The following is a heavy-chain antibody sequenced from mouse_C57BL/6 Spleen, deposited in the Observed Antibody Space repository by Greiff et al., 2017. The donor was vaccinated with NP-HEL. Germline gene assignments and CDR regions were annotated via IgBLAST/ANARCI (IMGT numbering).Heavy chain of an antibody. D-gene: IGHD2-4*01. CDR1: GYTFTDYY. Sequence: VQLQQSGPELVKPGASVKISCKASGYTFTDYYMNWVKQSHGKSLEWIGDINPNNGGTSYNQKFKGKATLTVDKSSSTAYMELRSLTSEDSAVYYCARWDDYDGRDAMDYWGQGTSVTVSS. J-gene: IGHJ4*01. V-gene: IGHV1-26*01. CDR3: ARWDDYDGRDAMDY. CDR2: INPNNGGT.